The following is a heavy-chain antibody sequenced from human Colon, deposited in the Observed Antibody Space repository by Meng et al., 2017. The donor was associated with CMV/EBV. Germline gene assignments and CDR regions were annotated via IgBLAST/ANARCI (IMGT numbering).Heavy chain of an antibody. D-gene: IGHD1-7*01. Sequence: VSCKASGGTFSSYAISWVRQAPGQGLEWMGGIIPIFGTANYAQKFQGRVTITTDESTSTAYMELSSLRSEDTAVYYCTGTTEGSLDYWGQGTLVTVSS. CDR2: IIPIFGTA. CDR1: GGTFSSYA. V-gene: IGHV1-69*05. CDR3: TGTTEGSLDY. J-gene: IGHJ4*02.